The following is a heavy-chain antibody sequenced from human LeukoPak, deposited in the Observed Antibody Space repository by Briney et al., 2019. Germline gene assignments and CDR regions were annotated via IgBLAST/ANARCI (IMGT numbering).Heavy chain of an antibody. CDR2: IRSDGSNK. J-gene: IGHJ4*02. CDR3: AKGAHYYGSGSHRRGHYFDY. V-gene: IGHV3-30*02. D-gene: IGHD3-10*01. Sequence: GGSLRLSCAAPGFTFSTYGMHWVRQAPGKGLELVAFIRSDGSNKYYADSVKGRFTISRDNSKNTLYLQMNSLRAEDTAVYYCAKGAHYYGSGSHRRGHYFDYWGQGTLVTVSS. CDR1: GFTFSTYG.